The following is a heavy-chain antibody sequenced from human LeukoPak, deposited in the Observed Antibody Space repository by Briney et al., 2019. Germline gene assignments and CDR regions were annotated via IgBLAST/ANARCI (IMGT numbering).Heavy chain of an antibody. CDR1: GGTFSSYA. V-gene: IGHV1-69*01. Sequence: SVKVTCKASGGTFSSYAISWVRQAPGQGLERMGGIIPIFGTANYAQKFQGRGTINAGESTSTAYMELSSLISEDTAVYCCTSPRGTAMAPFDYWGQGTLVTVSS. J-gene: IGHJ4*02. CDR2: IIPIFGTA. CDR3: TSPRGTAMAPFDY. D-gene: IGHD5-18*01.